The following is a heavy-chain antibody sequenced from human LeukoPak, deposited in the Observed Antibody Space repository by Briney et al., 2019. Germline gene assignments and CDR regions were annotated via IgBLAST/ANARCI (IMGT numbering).Heavy chain of an antibody. CDR3: ASGRGGVSGSYNY. V-gene: IGHV4-34*01. CDR1: GGSFSGYY. J-gene: IGHJ4*02. CDR2: INHSGST. Sequence: PSETLSLTCAVYGGSFSGYYWSWIRQPPGKGLEWIGEINHSGSTNYNPSLKSRVTISVDTSKNQFSLKLSSVTAADTAVYYCASGRGGVSGSYNYWGQGTLVTVSS. D-gene: IGHD1-26*01.